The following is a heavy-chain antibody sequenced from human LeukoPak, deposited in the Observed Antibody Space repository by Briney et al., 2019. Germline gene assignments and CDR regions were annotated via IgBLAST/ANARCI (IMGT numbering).Heavy chain of an antibody. CDR2: IYHSGST. Sequence: SETLSLTCTVSGGSISSGGYYWSWIRQPPGKGLEWIGYIYHSGSTYYNPSLKSRVTISVDRSKNQFSLKLSSVTAADTAVYYCARGIVVVPAATWYFDLWGRGTLVTVSS. CDR3: ARGIVVVPAATWYFDL. V-gene: IGHV4-30-2*01. CDR1: GGSISSGGYY. D-gene: IGHD2-2*01. J-gene: IGHJ2*01.